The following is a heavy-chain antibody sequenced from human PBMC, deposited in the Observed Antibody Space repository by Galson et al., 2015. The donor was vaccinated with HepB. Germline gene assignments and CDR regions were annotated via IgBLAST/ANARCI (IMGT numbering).Heavy chain of an antibody. CDR1: GFTVSSNY. CDR3: ARVVAAKGGAFDI. D-gene: IGHD2-15*01. J-gene: IGHJ3*02. Sequence: SLRLSCAASGFTVSSNYMSWVRQAPGKGLEWVSVIYSGGSTYYADSVKGRFTISRDNSKNTLYLQMNSLRAEDTAVYYCARVVAAKGGAFDIWGQGSMVTVSS. V-gene: IGHV3-66*01. CDR2: IYSGGST.